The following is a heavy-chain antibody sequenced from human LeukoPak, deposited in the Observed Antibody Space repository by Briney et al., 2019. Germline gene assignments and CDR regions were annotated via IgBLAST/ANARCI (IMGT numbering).Heavy chain of an antibody. J-gene: IGHJ6*02. CDR2: INHSGGT. D-gene: IGHD3-3*01. V-gene: IGHV4-34*01. Sequence: SETLSLTCAVYGGSFSGYYWSWIRQPPGKGPEWIGEINHSGGTNYNPSLKSRVTISVDTSKNQFSLKLSSVTAADTAVYYCAGGFGVVIGYYYYGMDVWGQGTTVTVSS. CDR1: GGSFSGYY. CDR3: AGGFGVVIGYYYYGMDV.